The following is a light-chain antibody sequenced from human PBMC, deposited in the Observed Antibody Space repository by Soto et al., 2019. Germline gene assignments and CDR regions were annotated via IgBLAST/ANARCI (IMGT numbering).Light chain of an antibody. CDR3: QQYGSSPLYA. V-gene: IGKV3-20*01. CDR2: GAS. CDR1: QSVSSSY. Sequence: EIVLTQSPGTLSLSPGERATLSCRTNQSVSSSYLAWYQQKPGQAPRLLIYGASSRATGLPDRFSGSGSGTDFTLTISRLEPEDFAVYYCQQYGSSPLYAFGQGTKLEVK. J-gene: IGKJ2*01.